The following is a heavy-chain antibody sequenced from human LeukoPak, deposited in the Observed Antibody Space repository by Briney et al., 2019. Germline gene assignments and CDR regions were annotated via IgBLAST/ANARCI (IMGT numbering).Heavy chain of an antibody. J-gene: IGHJ6*02. CDR1: GYTFINYY. V-gene: IGHV1-46*01. CDR3: AREGYGSGRRLGMDV. D-gene: IGHD3-10*01. Sequence: ASVKVSCKASGYTFINYYIHWMRQAHGQGLEWMGIINTSSGATTYAQKIQGRVTLTRDTSTSTVYMGLSSLRADDTSVYYCAREGYGSGRRLGMDVWGQGTTVTVSS. CDR2: INTSSGAT.